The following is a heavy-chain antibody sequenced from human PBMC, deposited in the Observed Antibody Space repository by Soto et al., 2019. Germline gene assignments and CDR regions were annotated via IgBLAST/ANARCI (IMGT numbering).Heavy chain of an antibody. D-gene: IGHD3-3*01. CDR1: GFTFSSYG. Sequence: GGSLRLSCAASGFTFSSYGMHWVRQAPGKGLEWVAVIWYDGSNKYYADSVKGRFTISRDNSKNTLYLQMNSLRAEDTAVYYCARDRGDDFWSGGFDYWGQGTLVTVSS. V-gene: IGHV3-33*01. CDR2: IWYDGSNK. J-gene: IGHJ4*02. CDR3: ARDRGDDFWSGGFDY.